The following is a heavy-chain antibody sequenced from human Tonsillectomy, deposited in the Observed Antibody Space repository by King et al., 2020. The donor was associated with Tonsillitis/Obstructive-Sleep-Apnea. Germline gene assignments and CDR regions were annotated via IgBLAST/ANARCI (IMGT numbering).Heavy chain of an antibody. V-gene: IGHV2-5*02. D-gene: IGHD3-3*02. J-gene: IGHJ4*02. CDR3: AHSRKRRIFGVVIPFDY. Sequence: LTLKESGPTLVKPTQTLTLTCTFSGFSLSASGVGVGWIRQPPGKALEWLAFIYWDDDKRYSPSLKSRLTITKDTSKKQVVLTMTNMDPVDTATYYCAHSRKRRIFGVVIPFDYWGQGTLVTVSS. CDR1: GFSLSASGVG. CDR2: IYWDDDK.